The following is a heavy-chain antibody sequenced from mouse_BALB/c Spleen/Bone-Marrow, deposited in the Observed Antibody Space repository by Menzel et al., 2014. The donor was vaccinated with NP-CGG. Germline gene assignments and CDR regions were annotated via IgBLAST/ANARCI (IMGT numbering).Heavy chain of an antibody. CDR2: IDPSDSYT. CDR1: GYTFTSYW. J-gene: IGHJ2*01. Sequence: QVHVKQSGAELVKPGASVKLSCKASGYTFTSYWMHWVKQRPGQGLEWIGEIDPSDSYTNYNQKFKGKATLTVDKSSSTAYMQLSSLTSEDSAVYYCAGDSITTVVATDYWGQGTTLTVSS. D-gene: IGHD1-1*01. V-gene: IGHV1-69*02. CDR3: AGDSITTVVATDY.